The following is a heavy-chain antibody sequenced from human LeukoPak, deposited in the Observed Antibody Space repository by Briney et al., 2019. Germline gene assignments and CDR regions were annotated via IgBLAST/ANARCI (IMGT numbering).Heavy chain of an antibody. CDR3: AKWNDFWSGYAYNWFDP. V-gene: IGHV3-23*01. Sequence: GGSLRLSCAASGFTFSSYAMSWVRQAPGKGLEWVSAISGSGGSTYYADSVKGRFTISRDNSKNTLYLQMNSLRAEDTPVYYCAKWNDFWSGYAYNWFDPWVQGTLVTVSS. J-gene: IGHJ5*02. CDR1: GFTFSSYA. CDR2: ISGSGGST. D-gene: IGHD3-3*01.